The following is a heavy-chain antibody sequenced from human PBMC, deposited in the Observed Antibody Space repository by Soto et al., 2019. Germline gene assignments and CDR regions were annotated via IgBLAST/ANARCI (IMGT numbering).Heavy chain of an antibody. D-gene: IGHD4-17*01. CDR3: ARGCGDYDSEYFQH. J-gene: IGHJ1*01. CDR1: GGSFSGYY. CDR2: INHSGST. Sequence: ETLSLTCAVYGGSFSGYYWSWIRQPPGKGLEWIGEINHSGSTNYNPSLKSRVTISVDTSKNQFSLKLSSVTAADTAVYYCARGCGDYDSEYFQHWGQGTLVTVSS. V-gene: IGHV4-34*01.